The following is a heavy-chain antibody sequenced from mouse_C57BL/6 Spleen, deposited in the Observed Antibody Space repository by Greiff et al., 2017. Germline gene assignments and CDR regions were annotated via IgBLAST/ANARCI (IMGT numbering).Heavy chain of an antibody. CDR2: ISYSGST. CDR3: ARGGDYQAWFAY. J-gene: IGHJ3*01. V-gene: IGHV3-1*01. Sequence: EVHLVESGPGMVKPSQSLSLTCTVTGYSITSGYDWHWIRHFPGNKLEWMGYISYSGSTNYNPSLKSRISITHDTSKNHFFLKLNSVTTEDTATYYCARGGDYQAWFAYWGQGTLVTVSA. D-gene: IGHD2-4*01. CDR1: GYSITSGYD.